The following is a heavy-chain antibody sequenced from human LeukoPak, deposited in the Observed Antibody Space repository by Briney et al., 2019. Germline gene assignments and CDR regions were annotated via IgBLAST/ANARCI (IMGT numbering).Heavy chain of an antibody. J-gene: IGHJ4*02. CDR2: ISSSSSYI. CDR1: GFAFSSYS. Sequence: GGSLRLSCAASGFAFSSYSMNWVRQSPGKGLEWVSSISSSSSYIYYADSVEGRFTISRDNAKNSLYLQMNSLRAEDTAVYYCARELDIVVVPTGPFDYWGQGTLVTVSS. V-gene: IGHV3-21*01. D-gene: IGHD2-2*03. CDR3: ARELDIVVVPTGPFDY.